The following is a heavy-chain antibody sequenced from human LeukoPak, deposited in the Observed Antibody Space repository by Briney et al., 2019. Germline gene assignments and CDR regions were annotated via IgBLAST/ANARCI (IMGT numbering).Heavy chain of an antibody. V-gene: IGHV3-48*01. D-gene: IGHD3-16*01. J-gene: IGHJ4*02. CDR1: GSTFSSYS. CDR3: ASGPYNYGYGY. CDR2: IGRSSSTL. Sequence: GGSLRLSCAASGSTFSSYSMNWVRQAPGKGLEWVSYIGRSSSTLYYADSVKGRFTISRDNAKNSLYLQMNRLRVEDTAVYYCASGPYNYGYGYWGQGTLVTVSS.